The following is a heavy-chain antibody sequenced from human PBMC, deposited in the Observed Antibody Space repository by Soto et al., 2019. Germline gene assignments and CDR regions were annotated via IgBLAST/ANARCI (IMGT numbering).Heavy chain of an antibody. D-gene: IGHD2-8*01. V-gene: IGHV3-23*01. CDR2: ISGSGAST. J-gene: IGHJ1*01. CDR3: AKRAGDCTNSRCSTYFQH. CDR1: GFTFSSYG. Sequence: GGSLRLSCAAPGFTFSSYGMFWVRQAPGKGLEWLSAISGSGASTYFADSVKGRFTISRDNSKNTLYLQMNSLRAEDTAVYYCAKRAGDCTNSRCSTYFQHWGQGTLVTVSS.